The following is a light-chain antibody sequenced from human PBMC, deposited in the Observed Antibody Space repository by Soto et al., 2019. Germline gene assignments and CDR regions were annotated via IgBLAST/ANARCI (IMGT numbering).Light chain of an antibody. CDR2: GAS. CDR1: QSVRSNY. Sequence: EIVLTQSPGTLSLSPGERATLSCRASQSVRSNYLSWYHQKPGQAPRLLIHGASTRATVIPERFSGSGSGTDFTLTISRLEPEDFAVYYCQQYGNSPYSFGRGTNLEIK. J-gene: IGKJ2*01. CDR3: QQYGNSPYS. V-gene: IGKV3-20*01.